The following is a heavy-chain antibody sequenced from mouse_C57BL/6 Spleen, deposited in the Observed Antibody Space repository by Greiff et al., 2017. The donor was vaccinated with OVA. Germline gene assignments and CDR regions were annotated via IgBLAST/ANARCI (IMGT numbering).Heavy chain of an antibody. D-gene: IGHD2-3*01. J-gene: IGHJ2*01. CDR2: ISYSGST. CDR1: GYSITSAY. CDR3: AKTYDGYYVGYFDY. V-gene: IGHV3-8*01. Sequence: VQLKKSGPGLAKPSQTLSLTCSVTGYSITSAYWNWIRKFPGNKLEYMGYISYSGSTYYNPSLKSRISITRDTSKNQYYLQLNSVTTEDTATYYCAKTYDGYYVGYFDYWGQGTTLTVSS.